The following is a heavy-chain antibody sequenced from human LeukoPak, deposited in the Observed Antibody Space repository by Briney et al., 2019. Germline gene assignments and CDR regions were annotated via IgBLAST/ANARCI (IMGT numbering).Heavy chain of an antibody. CDR2: VTYDGNNQ. D-gene: IGHD6-19*01. Sequence: GGSLRLSCAASGFTFTNYAMHWVRQAPGKGLEWVAVVTYDGNNQYYVDSVKGRFTVSRDNSRNTVNLQMNSLRGEDTAVYYCARAPVRGAVAGVDHWGQGTLVTVSS. CDR3: ARAPVRGAVAGVDH. CDR1: GFTFTNYA. J-gene: IGHJ4*02. V-gene: IGHV3-30*04.